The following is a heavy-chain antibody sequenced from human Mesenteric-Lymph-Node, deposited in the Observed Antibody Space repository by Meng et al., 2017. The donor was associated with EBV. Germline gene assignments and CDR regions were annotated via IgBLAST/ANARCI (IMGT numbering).Heavy chain of an antibody. V-gene: IGHV4-34*01. Sequence: AGLCTPSALLSLPCEVSGGSFSNYYWSWIRQTPGKGLEWIGEINHSGSANYNPSLKSRVTISIDTSKNQFSLRLNSVTAADTAVYYCARGVQVAWRFDPWGQGTLVTVSS. J-gene: IGHJ5*02. CDR1: GGSFSNYY. CDR2: INHSGSA. CDR3: ARGVQVAWRFDP. D-gene: IGHD2-15*01.